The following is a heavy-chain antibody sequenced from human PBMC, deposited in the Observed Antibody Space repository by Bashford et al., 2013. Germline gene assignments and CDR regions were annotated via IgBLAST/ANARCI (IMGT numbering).Heavy chain of an antibody. J-gene: IGHJ4*02. CDR2: INAGNGNT. CDR3: ARTPXGRDYVYFY. CDR1: GYTFTSYA. Sequence: ASVKVSCKASGYTFTSYAMHWVRQAPGQRLEWMGWINAGNGNTKYSQKFQGRVTITRDTSASTAYMELSSLRSEDTAVYYCARTPXGRDYVYFYWGQGTLVHRLL. D-gene: IGHD4-17*01. V-gene: IGHV1-3*01.